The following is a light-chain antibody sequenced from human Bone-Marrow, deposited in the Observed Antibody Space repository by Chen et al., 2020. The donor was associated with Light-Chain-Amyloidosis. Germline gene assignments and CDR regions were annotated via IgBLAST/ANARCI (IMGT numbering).Light chain of an antibody. V-gene: IGLV3-25*03. Sequence: SSELTQPPSVSVSPGLPARITCSGDDLPTKYAYWYQQKPGQAPVLVIHRDTERPSGISERFSGSSSGTTATLTISGVQAEDEADYHCQSADSSGTYEVIFGGGTKLTVL. CDR3: QSADSSGTYEVI. CDR1: DLPTKY. CDR2: RDT. J-gene: IGLJ2*01.